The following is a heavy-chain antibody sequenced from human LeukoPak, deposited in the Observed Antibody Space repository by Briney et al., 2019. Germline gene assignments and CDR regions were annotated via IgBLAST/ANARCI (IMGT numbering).Heavy chain of an antibody. CDR2: ISGSGGST. D-gene: IGHD3-10*01. Sequence: GGSLRLSCAVSGFTFSSYAMNWVRQAPGKGLEWVSAISGSGGSTYYADSVKGRFTISRDNSKNTLYLQMNSLRAEDAAVYYCAKQGGSGSYYRSYYGMDVWGQGTTVTVSS. J-gene: IGHJ6*02. V-gene: IGHV3-23*01. CDR3: AKQGGSGSYYRSYYGMDV. CDR1: GFTFSSYA.